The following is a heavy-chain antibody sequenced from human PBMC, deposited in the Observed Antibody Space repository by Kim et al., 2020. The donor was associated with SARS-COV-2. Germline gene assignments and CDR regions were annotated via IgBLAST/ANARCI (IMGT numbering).Heavy chain of an antibody. J-gene: IGHJ3*02. CDR2: IYYSGST. D-gene: IGHD6-13*01. CDR1: GGSISSYY. V-gene: IGHV4-59*01. Sequence: SETLSLTCTVSGGSISSYYWSWIRQPPGKGLEWIGYIYYSGSTNYNPSLKSRVTISVDTSKNQFSLKLSSVTAADTAVYYCARDDPPPYSSSWYGDAFDIWGQGTMVTVSS. CDR3: ARDDPPPYSSSWYGDAFDI.